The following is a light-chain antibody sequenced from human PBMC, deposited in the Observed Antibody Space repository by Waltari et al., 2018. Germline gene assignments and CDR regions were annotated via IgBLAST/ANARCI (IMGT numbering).Light chain of an antibody. CDR3: QQTYSTHLT. V-gene: IGKV1-39*01. J-gene: IGKJ4*01. CDR2: GAS. Sequence: DIQLTQSPPSLSASVGDRVTITCRASQGISMFLNWYQQKPGKAPNLLIYGASSLQRGVPSRFSGSGSGTDFTLTISSLHPEDFATYYCQQTYSTHLTFGGGTKVEIK. CDR1: QGISMF.